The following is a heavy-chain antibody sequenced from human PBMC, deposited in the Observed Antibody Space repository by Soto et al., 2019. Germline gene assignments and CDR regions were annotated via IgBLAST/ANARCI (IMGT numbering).Heavy chain of an antibody. CDR2: IAYDGTNK. D-gene: IGHD6-19*01. CDR1: GFTFITYP. V-gene: IGHV3-30-3*01. CDR3: ARENSGSGWYGTGDY. Sequence: PGGSLRLSCAASGFTFITYPIHWVRQAPGKGLEWVAVIAYDGTNKYYADSVKGRFIISRDNSKNTMYLQMNSLRVEDTAVYYCARENSGSGWYGTGDYWGQGTLVTVSS. J-gene: IGHJ4*02.